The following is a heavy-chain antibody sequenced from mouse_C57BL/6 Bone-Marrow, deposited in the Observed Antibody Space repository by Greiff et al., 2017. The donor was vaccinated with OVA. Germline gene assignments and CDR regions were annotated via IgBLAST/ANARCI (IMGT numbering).Heavy chain of an antibody. CDR3: ARGGGYYFDY. J-gene: IGHJ2*01. Sequence: VQLQQSGPELVKPGASVKISCKASGYSFTGYYMNWVKQSPEKSLEWIGEINPSTGGTTYNQKFKAKATLTVDKSSSPAYMQLKSLTSEDSAVYYCARGGGYYFDYWGQGTTLTVSS. CDR1: GYSFTGYY. CDR2: INPSTGGT. V-gene: IGHV1-42*01.